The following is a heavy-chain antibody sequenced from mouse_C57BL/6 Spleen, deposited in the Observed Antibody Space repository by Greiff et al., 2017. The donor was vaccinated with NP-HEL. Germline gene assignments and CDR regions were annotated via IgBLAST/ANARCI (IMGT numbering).Heavy chain of an antibody. Sequence: QVQLKESGAELVRPGTSVKVSCKASGYAFTNYLIEWVKQRPGQGLEWIGVINPGSGGTNYNEKFKGKETLTADKSSSTAYMQLSSLTSEDSAVYFCARGGRFAYWGQGTLVTVSA. CDR3: ARGGRFAY. CDR1: GYAFTNYL. J-gene: IGHJ3*01. V-gene: IGHV1-54*01. CDR2: INPGSGGT.